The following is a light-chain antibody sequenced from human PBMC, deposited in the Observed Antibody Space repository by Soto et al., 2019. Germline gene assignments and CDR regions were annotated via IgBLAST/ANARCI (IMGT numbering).Light chain of an antibody. CDR3: KSYAGSNTYV. CDR1: KNDIGVYDF. CDR2: EVV. J-gene: IGLJ1*01. Sequence: QSALTQPPSASVSPGQSVTISCTGTKNDIGVYDFVSWYQHHPGKAPRLIIYEVVQRPSGVPDRFSGSKSGNTASLTVSGFQAADEADYFCKSYAGSNTYVFGSGTKVTVL. V-gene: IGLV2-8*01.